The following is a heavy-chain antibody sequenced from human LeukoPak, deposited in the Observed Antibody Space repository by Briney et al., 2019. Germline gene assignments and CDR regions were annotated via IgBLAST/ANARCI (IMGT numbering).Heavy chain of an antibody. CDR3: ATGYGENNYYYYGMDV. D-gene: IGHD4-17*01. V-gene: IGHV1-18*01. J-gene: IGHJ6*02. Sequence: ASVKVSCKASGYTFTTYGISWVRQAPGQGLEWMGWISAYSGNTNYAQKLQGRVTMTTDTSTSTAYMELRSLRSDDTAVYYCATGYGENNYYYYGMDVWGQGTTVTVSS. CDR1: GYTFTTYG. CDR2: ISAYSGNT.